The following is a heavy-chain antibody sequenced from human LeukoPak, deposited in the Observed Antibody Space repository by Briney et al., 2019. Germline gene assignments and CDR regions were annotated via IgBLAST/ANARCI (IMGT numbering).Heavy chain of an antibody. J-gene: IGHJ6*03. V-gene: IGHV3-30*04. CDR3: ARDYYVSSGYGPLVDYYYYYMDV. CDR2: ISYDGSNK. Sequence: GGSLRLSCAASGFTFSSYAMYWVRQAPGKGLEWVAVISYDGSNKYYADSVKGRFTISRDNSKNTLYLQMNSLRAEDTAVYYCARDYYVSSGYGPLVDYYYYYMDVWGKGTTVTVSS. D-gene: IGHD3-22*01. CDR1: GFTFSSYA.